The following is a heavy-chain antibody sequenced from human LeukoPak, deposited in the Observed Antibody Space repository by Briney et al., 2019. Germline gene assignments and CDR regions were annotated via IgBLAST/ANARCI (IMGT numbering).Heavy chain of an antibody. CDR1: GGSISSGSYY. Sequence: SQTLSLTCTVSGGSISSGSYYWSWIRQPAGKGLEWIGRIYTSGSTNYNPSLKSRVTISVDTSKNQFSLKLSSVTAADTAVYYCARASSGPVTKRVYYYMDVWGKGTTVTVSS. CDR2: IYTSGST. J-gene: IGHJ6*03. D-gene: IGHD4-11*01. CDR3: ARASSGPVTKRVYYYMDV. V-gene: IGHV4-61*02.